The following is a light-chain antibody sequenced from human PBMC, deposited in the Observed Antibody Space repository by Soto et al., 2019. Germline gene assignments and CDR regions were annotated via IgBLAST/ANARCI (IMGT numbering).Light chain of an antibody. CDR3: LLSYSGARPHV. CDR2: DTS. J-gene: IGLJ1*01. CDR1: TGAVTSTHY. V-gene: IGLV7-46*01. Sequence: QTVVTQEPSLTVSPGGTVTLACGSSTGAVTSTHYPYWFQQKPGQAPRTLIYDTSNKYSWTPARFSGSLLGGKAALTLSGAQPEDEAEYYCLLSYSGARPHVFGSGTKLTVL.